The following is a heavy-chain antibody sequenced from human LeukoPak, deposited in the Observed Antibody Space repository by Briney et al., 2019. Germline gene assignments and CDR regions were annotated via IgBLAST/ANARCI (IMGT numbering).Heavy chain of an antibody. J-gene: IGHJ4*02. CDR2: ISWNSGSI. V-gene: IGHV3-9*01. CDR3: AKDMGPSGGYYDSSGYPFDY. Sequence: GRSLRLSCAASGFTFDDYAMHWVRPAPGKGLEWVSGISWNSGSIGYADSVKGRFTISRDNAKNSLYLQMNSLRAEDTALYYCAKDMGPSGGYYDSSGYPFDYWGQGTLVTVSS. D-gene: IGHD3-22*01. CDR1: GFTFDDYA.